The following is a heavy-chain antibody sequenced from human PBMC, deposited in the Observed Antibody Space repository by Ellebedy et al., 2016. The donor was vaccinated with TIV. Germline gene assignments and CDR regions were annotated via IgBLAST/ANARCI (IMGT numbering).Heavy chain of an antibody. CDR3: ARQLGELLGYNWFDP. Sequence: SETLSLTCTVSSGSISSGSYYWGWIRQPPGKGLEWIGNIYYSGSTTYYNPSLKSRVTISVDTSKNQFSLKLSSVTAADTAVYYCARQLGELLGYNWFDPWGQGTLVTVSS. CDR2: IYYSGSTT. CDR1: SGSISSGSYY. D-gene: IGHD3-10*01. V-gene: IGHV4-39*01. J-gene: IGHJ5*02.